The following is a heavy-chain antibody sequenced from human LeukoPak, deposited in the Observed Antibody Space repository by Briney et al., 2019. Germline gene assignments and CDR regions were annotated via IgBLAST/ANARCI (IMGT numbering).Heavy chain of an antibody. CDR3: ATLAAARYAFDI. J-gene: IGHJ3*02. V-gene: IGHV3-11*03. D-gene: IGHD6-13*01. Sequence: PGGSLRLSCAASGFTFSDYYMSWIRQAPGKGLEWVSSISSSSSYIYYADSVKGRFTISRDNAKNSLYLQMNSLRAEDTAVYYCATLAAARYAFDIWGQGTMVTVSS. CDR1: GFTFSDYY. CDR2: ISSSSSYI.